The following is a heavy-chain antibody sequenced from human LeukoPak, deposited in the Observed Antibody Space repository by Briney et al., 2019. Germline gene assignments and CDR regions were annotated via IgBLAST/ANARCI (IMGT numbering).Heavy chain of an antibody. Sequence: GGSLRLSCAASGFTFSNTWMSWVRQAPGKGLEWVGRIKSKTDGGTTDYAAPVKGRFTISRDDSKNTLYLQMNSLKTEDTAVYYCTTVPPLYCSGGSCYGDEYYYYGMDVWGQGTTVTVSS. D-gene: IGHD2-15*01. CDR2: IKSKTDGGTT. J-gene: IGHJ6*02. CDR3: TTVPPLYCSGGSCYGDEYYYYGMDV. CDR1: GFTFSNTW. V-gene: IGHV3-15*01.